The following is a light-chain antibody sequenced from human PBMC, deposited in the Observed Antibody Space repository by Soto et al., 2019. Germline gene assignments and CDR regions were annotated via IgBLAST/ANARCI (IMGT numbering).Light chain of an antibody. CDR1: QSVSSN. J-gene: IGKJ1*01. V-gene: IGKV3-15*01. CDR3: QQYTHWLGT. CDR2: GAS. Sequence: EIVMTQSPATLSVSPGERATLSCRASQSVSSNLAWYQQKPGQAPRLLIYGASTRATGIPARFSGSGSGTEFTLTISRLQSEDFAVYYCQQYTHWLGTFGQGTKVEIK.